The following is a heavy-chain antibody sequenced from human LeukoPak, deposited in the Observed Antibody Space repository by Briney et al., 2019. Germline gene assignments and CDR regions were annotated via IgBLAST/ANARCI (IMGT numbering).Heavy chain of an antibody. Sequence: GASVKVSCKASGYTFTGYYMHWVRQAPGQGLEWMGIINPSGGSTSYAQKFQGRVTMTRDTSISTAYMELSSLRSEDTAMYYCARKNYCSGGSCYSRGWFDPWGQGTLVTVSS. D-gene: IGHD2-15*01. V-gene: IGHV1-46*01. CDR3: ARKNYCSGGSCYSRGWFDP. J-gene: IGHJ5*02. CDR2: INPSGGST. CDR1: GYTFTGYY.